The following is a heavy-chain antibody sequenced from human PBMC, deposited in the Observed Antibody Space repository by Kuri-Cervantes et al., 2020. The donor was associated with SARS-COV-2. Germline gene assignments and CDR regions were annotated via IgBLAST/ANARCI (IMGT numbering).Heavy chain of an antibody. CDR3: ARGKAEITMVVMVITSGAYYFDY. J-gene: IGHJ4*02. CDR1: GGSISSGDYY. Sequence: LRLSCTVSGGSISSGDYYWSWIRQPPGKGLEWIGYIYYSGSTYYNPSLMSRVTISVDTSKNQFSLKLSSVTAADTAVYYCARGKAEITMVVMVITSGAYYFDYWGQGALVTVSS. V-gene: IGHV4-30-4*08. D-gene: IGHD3-22*01. CDR2: IYYSGST.